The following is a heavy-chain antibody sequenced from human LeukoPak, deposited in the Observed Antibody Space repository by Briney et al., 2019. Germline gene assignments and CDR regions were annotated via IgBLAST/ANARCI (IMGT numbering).Heavy chain of an antibody. Sequence: GRSLRLSCAASGFTFSSYGMHWVRQAPGKGLQWVAVISYDGSNKYYADSVKGRFTISRDNSKNTLYLQMNSLRAEDTAVYYCAKDRSPFLLTSVDYWGQGTLVTVSS. CDR3: AKDRSPFLLTSVDY. J-gene: IGHJ4*02. V-gene: IGHV3-30*18. D-gene: IGHD2/OR15-2a*01. CDR1: GFTFSSYG. CDR2: ISYDGSNK.